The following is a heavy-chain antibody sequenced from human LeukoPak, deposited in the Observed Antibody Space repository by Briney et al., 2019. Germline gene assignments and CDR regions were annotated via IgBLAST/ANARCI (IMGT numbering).Heavy chain of an antibody. J-gene: IGHJ4*02. D-gene: IGHD3-22*01. Sequence: SVKVSCKASGGTFSSYAISWVRQAPGQGLEWMGRIIPIFDTANYAQKFQGRVTITTDESTSTAYMELSSLRSEDTAVYYCARGRYYYDSSGYYEEHNFDYWGQGTLVTVSS. CDR3: ARGRYYYDSSGYYEEHNFDY. CDR1: GGTFSSYA. V-gene: IGHV1-69*05. CDR2: IIPIFDTA.